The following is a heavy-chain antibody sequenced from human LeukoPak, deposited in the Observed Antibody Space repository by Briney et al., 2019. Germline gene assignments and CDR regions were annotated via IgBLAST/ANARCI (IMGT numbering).Heavy chain of an antibody. Sequence: ASVKVSCKVSGYTLTELSMNWVRQAPGKGLEWMGGFDPEDVETIYAQKFQGRVTMTEDTSTETAYMELTSLRPEDTAVYYCATDFYRGRQFDYWGQGTLVTVSS. CDR2: FDPEDVET. J-gene: IGHJ4*02. CDR3: ATDFYRGRQFDY. D-gene: IGHD2/OR15-2a*01. CDR1: GYTLTELS. V-gene: IGHV1-24*01.